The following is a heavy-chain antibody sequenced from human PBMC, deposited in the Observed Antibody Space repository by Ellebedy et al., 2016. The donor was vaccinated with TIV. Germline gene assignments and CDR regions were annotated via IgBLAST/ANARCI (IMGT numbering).Heavy chain of an antibody. CDR2: ISAYNGNT. CDR1: GYTFTSYG. J-gene: IGHJ4*02. Sequence: AASVKFSCKASGYTFTSYGISWVRPAPGQGLEWMGWISAYNGNTNYAQKLQGRVTMTTDTSTSTAYMELRSLRSDDTAVYYCARLKGSSWYVETRGGYYFDYWGQGTLVTVSS. V-gene: IGHV1-18*04. D-gene: IGHD6-13*01. CDR3: ARLKGSSWYVETRGGYYFDY.